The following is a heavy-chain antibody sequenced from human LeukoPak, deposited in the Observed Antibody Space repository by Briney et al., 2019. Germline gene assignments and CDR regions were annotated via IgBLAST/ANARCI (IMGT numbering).Heavy chain of an antibody. J-gene: IGHJ3*02. CDR2: IYNDGST. CDR1: GLTVSSSY. CDR3: ARNILFAFDI. Sequence: GGSLRLSCAASGLTVSSSYMSWVRQAPGKGLEWVSIIYNDGSTYYADSMKGRFTTSRDNSKNTLYLQVNSLRAEDTAMYYCARNILFAFDIWGQGTMVTVSS. V-gene: IGHV3-53*01.